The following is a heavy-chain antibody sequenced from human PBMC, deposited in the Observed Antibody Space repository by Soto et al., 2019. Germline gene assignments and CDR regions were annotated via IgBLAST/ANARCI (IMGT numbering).Heavy chain of an antibody. CDR3: STTNK. CDR2: IIPMIDIE. V-gene: IGHV1-69*04. Sequence: SVKGSCKASGYTFTSYDINWVRQATGQGLEWMGRIIPMIDIENYAQEFQGRVTLTADTSTSTAYMELSSLRSEDTAVYFCSTTNKWGQGTLVTVSS. CDR1: GYTFTSYD. D-gene: IGHD1-1*01. J-gene: IGHJ4*02.